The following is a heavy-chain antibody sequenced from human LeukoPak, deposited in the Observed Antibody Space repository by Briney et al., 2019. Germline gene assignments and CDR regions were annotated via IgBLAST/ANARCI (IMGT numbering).Heavy chain of an antibody. Sequence: GGSLRLSCAASGFTSRSYAMSWVRQAPGKGLEWVSVINNSGGITYYADSVKGRFTISRDNSKNTLYLQMNSLRVEDTAVYYCASPGYSSSWYAYWGQGTLVTVSS. J-gene: IGHJ4*02. CDR3: ASPGYSSSWYAY. CDR2: INNSGGIT. D-gene: IGHD6-13*01. CDR1: GFTSRSYA. V-gene: IGHV3-23*01.